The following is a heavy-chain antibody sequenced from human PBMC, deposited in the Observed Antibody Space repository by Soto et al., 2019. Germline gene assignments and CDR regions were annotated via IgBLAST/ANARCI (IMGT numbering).Heavy chain of an antibody. Sequence: GGSLRLSCAASGFTFSSYSMNWVRQAPGKGLEWVSSISSSSSYIYYADSVKGRFTISRDNAKNSLYLQMNSLRAEDTAVYYCARVPAIVVVPAAKSPWEYYYYGMDVWGQGTTVTVSS. D-gene: IGHD2-2*01. V-gene: IGHV3-21*01. CDR2: ISSSSSYI. CDR1: GFTFSSYS. J-gene: IGHJ6*02. CDR3: ARVPAIVVVPAAKSPWEYYYYGMDV.